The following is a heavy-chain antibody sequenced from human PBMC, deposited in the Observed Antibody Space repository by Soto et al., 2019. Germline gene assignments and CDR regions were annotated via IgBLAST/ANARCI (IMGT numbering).Heavy chain of an antibody. CDR3: AKDLSPNMGCMDV. J-gene: IGHJ6*02. V-gene: IGHV3-23*01. CDR2: ITGSGGTT. CDR1: RFTSSSYA. Sequence: GGNLRLYCAASRFTSSSYAMSRVRQGPGKGLEWLTNITGSGGTTFYANSVNGRLTISRDNSTNTLYVQMDILRAEDTAVYYCAKDLSPNMGCMDVWGPGTTVTVSS.